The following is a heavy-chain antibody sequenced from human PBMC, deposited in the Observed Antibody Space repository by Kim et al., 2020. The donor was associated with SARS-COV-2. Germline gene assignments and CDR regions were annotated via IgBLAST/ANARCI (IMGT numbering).Heavy chain of an antibody. J-gene: IGHJ6*02. CDR3: ARDLLFWVGTTNYYYYYGMDV. D-gene: IGHD2-21*02. CDR1: GGSISSYY. CDR2: IYTSGST. V-gene: IGHV4-4*07. Sequence: SETLSLTCTVSGGSISSYYWSWIRQPAGKGLEWIGRIYTSGSTNYNPSLKSRVTMSVDTSKNQFSLKLSSVTAADTAVYYCARDLLFWVGTTNYYYYYGMDVWGQGTTVTVSS.